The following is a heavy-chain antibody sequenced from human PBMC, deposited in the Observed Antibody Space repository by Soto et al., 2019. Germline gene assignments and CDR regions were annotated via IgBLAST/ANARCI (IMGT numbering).Heavy chain of an antibody. V-gene: IGHV3-23*01. CDR2: VSDNGGSRGGT. CDR1: GFMFNNSA. J-gene: IGHJ3*02. CDR3: ARAKAVVIAALDI. Sequence: EVELLESGGGLVQPGGSLRLSCKASGFMFNNSATTWVRQAPGQGLQWVASVSDNGGSRGGTYYADSVKGRFTISRDNSKNTLYLQLDSLTGADTAVYYCARAKAVVIAALDIWGQGTMVTVSS. D-gene: IGHD2-21*01.